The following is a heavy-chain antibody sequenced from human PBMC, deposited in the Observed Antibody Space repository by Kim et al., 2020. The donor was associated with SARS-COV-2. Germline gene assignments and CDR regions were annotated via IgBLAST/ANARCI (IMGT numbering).Heavy chain of an antibody. D-gene: IGHD5-12*01. J-gene: IGHJ2*01. CDR3: ARVPPNSGYPHFDL. V-gene: IGHV3-53*01. Sequence: DSVQGRFTISRDSSKTILYLQMSGLRAEDTAVYYCARVPPNSGYPHFDLWGRGTLVTVSS.